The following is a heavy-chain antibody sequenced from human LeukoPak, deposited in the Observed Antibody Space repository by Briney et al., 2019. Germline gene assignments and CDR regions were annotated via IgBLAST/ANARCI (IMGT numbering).Heavy chain of an antibody. J-gene: IGHJ6*02. Sequence: GGSLRLSCAASGFTFSSYGMHWVRQAPGKGLEWVAVIWYDGSNKYYADSVKGRFTISRDNSKNTLYLQMNSLRAEDTAVYYCASTYPYYYYGMDVWGQETTVTVSS. CDR1: GFTFSSYG. CDR2: IWYDGSNK. V-gene: IGHV3-33*01. CDR3: ASTYPYYYYGMDV. D-gene: IGHD2-2*01.